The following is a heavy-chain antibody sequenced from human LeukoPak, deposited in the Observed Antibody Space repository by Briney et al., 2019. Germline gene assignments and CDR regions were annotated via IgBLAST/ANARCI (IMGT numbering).Heavy chain of an antibody. CDR2: ISGSGGST. Sequence: GSLRLSCAASGFTFSSYAMSWVRQAPGKGLEWVSVISGSGGSTYYADSVKGRFTISRDNSKNTLYLQMNSLRAEDTAVYYCAKDRCSNGVGCYYYYMDVWGKGTTVTISS. J-gene: IGHJ6*03. V-gene: IGHV3-23*01. D-gene: IGHD2-8*01. CDR1: GFTFSSYA. CDR3: AKDRCSNGVGCYYYYMDV.